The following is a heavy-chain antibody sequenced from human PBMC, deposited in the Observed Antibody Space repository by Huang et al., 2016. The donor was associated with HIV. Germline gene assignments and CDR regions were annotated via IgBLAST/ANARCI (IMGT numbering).Heavy chain of an antibody. CDR2: CNQCGST. CDR3: ATSRSGSGWFLDI. Sequence: QVQLYQWGAGPLRPSETLSLTCGVSGGSLHGYYWNWLRQSPGRGLELIGECNQCGSTKYNPSLKSRVTISVDTSKIQFSLNLTSVTATDTADYYCATSRSGSGWFLDIWGRGTLVSVS. J-gene: IGHJ2*01. D-gene: IGHD6-19*01. CDR1: GGSLHGYY. V-gene: IGHV4-34*01.